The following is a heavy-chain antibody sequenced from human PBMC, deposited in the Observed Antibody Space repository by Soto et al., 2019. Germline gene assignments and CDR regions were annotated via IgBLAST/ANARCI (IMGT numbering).Heavy chain of an antibody. D-gene: IGHD3-22*01. Sequence: ASVKVSCKASGGTFYTYTFSWVRQAPGQGLEWMGSITPIYPTTNYAEKFQGRLTVTADGSTNTAYMELNSLTSEDTAVYYCARDLSHPHYYDSSGLRPTYYFDYWGQGTLVTVSS. CDR3: ARDLSHPHYYDSSGLRPTYYFDY. CDR2: ITPIYPTT. V-gene: IGHV1-69*13. J-gene: IGHJ4*02. CDR1: GGTFYTYT.